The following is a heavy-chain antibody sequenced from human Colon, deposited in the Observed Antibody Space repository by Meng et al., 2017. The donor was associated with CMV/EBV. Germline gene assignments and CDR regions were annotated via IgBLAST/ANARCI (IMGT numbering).Heavy chain of an antibody. CDR3: AGGTYQAWEVLYF. D-gene: IGHD3-10*01. CDR1: GGSFSNYY. CDR2: IHQSGIT. J-gene: IGHJ4*02. Sequence: QAQLQQWGAGLLKPSETLSLTCVVSGGSFSNYYGSWFRQSPGKGLEWIGDIHQSGITNHNPSLKSRVTISIDTSKNQFSLKLSSVTAADTALYYCAGGTYQAWEVLYFWGQGTLVTVSS. V-gene: IGHV4-34*01.